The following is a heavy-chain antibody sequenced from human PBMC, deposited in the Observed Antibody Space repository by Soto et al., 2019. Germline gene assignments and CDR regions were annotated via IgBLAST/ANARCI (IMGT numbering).Heavy chain of an antibody. Sequence: PSETLSLTCTVSGGSISSGDSYWSWIRQPPGKGLEWIGYIYYSGSTYYNLSLKSRVTISVDTSKNQFSLKLSSVTAADTAVYYCARGLAVAGMETDYWGQGTLVTVSS. D-gene: IGHD6-19*01. CDR1: GGSISSGDSY. J-gene: IGHJ4*02. CDR2: IYYSGST. CDR3: ARGLAVAGMETDY. V-gene: IGHV4-30-4*01.